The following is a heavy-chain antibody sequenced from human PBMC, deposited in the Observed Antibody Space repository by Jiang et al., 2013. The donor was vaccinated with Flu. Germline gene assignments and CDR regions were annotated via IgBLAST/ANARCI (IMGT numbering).Heavy chain of an antibody. CDR2: IFDSKIT. Sequence: PGLVKPSQTLSLTCTVSGDSITTGAYYWTWIRQRPGKGLEWIGYIFDSKITYYNPSLKGRVTISMDTSQNQSSLRVTSMTAADTAVYLCGRGRVVDSWGQGMVVTVSS. V-gene: IGHV4-31*03. CDR1: GDSITTGAYY. CDR3: GRGRVVDS. J-gene: IGHJ4*02.